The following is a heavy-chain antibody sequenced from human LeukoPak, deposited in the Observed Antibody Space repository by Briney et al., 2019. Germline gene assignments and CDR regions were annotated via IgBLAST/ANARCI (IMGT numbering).Heavy chain of an antibody. CDR3: AKDGKVGATDY. D-gene: IGHD1-26*01. CDR1: GFTFSSYG. V-gene: IGHV3-30*02. Sequence: PGGSLRLSCAASGFTFSSYGMHWVRQAPGKGLEWVSFIRYDGSNKNYADSVKGRFTISRDNSKNTLYLQMNSLRAEDTAVYYCAKDGKVGATDYWGQGTLVTVSS. J-gene: IGHJ4*02. CDR2: IRYDGSNK.